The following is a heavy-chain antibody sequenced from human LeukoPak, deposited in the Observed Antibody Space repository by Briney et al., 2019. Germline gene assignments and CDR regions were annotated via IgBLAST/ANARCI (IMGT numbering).Heavy chain of an antibody. D-gene: IGHD4-17*01. CDR1: GFTFSSYG. CDR3: ASYYGDYESFDY. CDR2: ISSTGFST. J-gene: IGHJ4*02. Sequence: GGSLRLSCAASGFTFSSYGMHGVRQAPGKGLEWVSFISSTGFSTYYADSVKGRFTISRDNAKNSLYLQMNSLRAEDTAVYYCASYYGDYESFDYWGQGTLVTVSS. V-gene: IGHV3-48*04.